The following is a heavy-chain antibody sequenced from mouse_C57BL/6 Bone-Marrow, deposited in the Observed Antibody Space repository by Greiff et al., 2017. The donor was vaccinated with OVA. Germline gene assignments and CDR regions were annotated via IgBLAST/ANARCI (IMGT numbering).Heavy chain of an antibody. V-gene: IGHV1-76*01. CDR2: IYPGSGNT. Sequence: QVQLQQSGAELVRPGASVKLSCKASGYTFTDYYINWVKQRPGQGLEWIARIYPGSGNTYYNEKFKGKATLTAEKSSSTAYMQLSSLTSEDSSVYVCATGFAYWGQGTLVTVSA. J-gene: IGHJ3*01. CDR1: GYTFTDYY. CDR3: ATGFAY.